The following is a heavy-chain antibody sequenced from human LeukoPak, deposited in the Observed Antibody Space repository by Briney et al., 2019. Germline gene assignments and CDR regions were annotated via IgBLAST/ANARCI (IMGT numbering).Heavy chain of an antibody. CDR3: ARDRAALQDWVEFDP. CDR2: IRDSGEA. J-gene: IGHJ5*02. Sequence: SGRSLRLSCAVSGFRVSDYYMSWVRQAPGKGLGCVGLIRDSGEAFYADCVRGRFAISRDESENTLYLQMNSLRVEDTAVYFCARDRAALQDWVEFDPWGQGTPVIVSS. CDR1: GFRVSDYY. D-gene: IGHD3/OR15-3a*01. V-gene: IGHV3-66*03.